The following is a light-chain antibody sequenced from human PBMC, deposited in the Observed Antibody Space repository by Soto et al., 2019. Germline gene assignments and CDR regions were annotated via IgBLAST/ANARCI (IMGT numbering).Light chain of an antibody. V-gene: IGKV3-20*01. Sequence: EVVLTQSPGTLSLSPGERATLSCRASQSVGSNYLAWYQQKPGQVPRLLIYGASSRATGSPDRVSGAGSGTDFTLTVSSLEPEDFAVYYCLQYAGSPWTVGQGTKVELK. CDR1: QSVGSNY. CDR2: GAS. CDR3: LQYAGSPWT. J-gene: IGKJ1*01.